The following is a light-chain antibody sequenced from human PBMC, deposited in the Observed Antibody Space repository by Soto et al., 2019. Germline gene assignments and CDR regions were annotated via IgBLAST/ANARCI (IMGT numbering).Light chain of an antibody. CDR3: QEHGSSPET. Sequence: IVLTQSPGTLSLSPGGRATLSCRASQSVSSSSLAWYQQKPGQAPRLLIYGASSRATGIPDRFSGSGSGTNFTLTISGLEPEDFAVYYCQEHGSSPETFGQGTKVDIK. CDR1: QSVSSSS. J-gene: IGKJ1*01. V-gene: IGKV3-20*01. CDR2: GAS.